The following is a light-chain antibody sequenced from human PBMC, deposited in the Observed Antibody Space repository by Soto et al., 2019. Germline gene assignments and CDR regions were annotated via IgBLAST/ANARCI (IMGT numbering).Light chain of an antibody. CDR1: SSDVGGYDY. V-gene: IGLV2-14*01. Sequence: QSVLTQPASVSGSPGQSITISCTGTSSDVGGYDYVSWYQHHPGKAPKLTIYEASNRPSGVSNRFSGSKSGNTASLTTSGLQAEDEAEYYCSSYTSSSTDVFGTGTKVTVL. CDR2: EAS. CDR3: SSYTSSSTDV. J-gene: IGLJ1*01.